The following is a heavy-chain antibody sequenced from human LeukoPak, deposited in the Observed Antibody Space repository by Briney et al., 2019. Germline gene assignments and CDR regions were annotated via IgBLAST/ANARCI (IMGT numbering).Heavy chain of an antibody. CDR1: GGSISSYY. J-gene: IGHJ4*02. CDR2: IYYSGST. D-gene: IGHD6-19*01. V-gene: IGHV4-59*01. CDR3: ARGGSSGWPGIDY. Sequence: SETLSLTCTVSGGSISSYYWSWIRQPPGKGLEWIGYIYYSGSTNYNPSLKSRVTISVDTSKNRFSLKLSSVTAADTAVYYCARGGSSGWPGIDYWGQGTLVTVSS.